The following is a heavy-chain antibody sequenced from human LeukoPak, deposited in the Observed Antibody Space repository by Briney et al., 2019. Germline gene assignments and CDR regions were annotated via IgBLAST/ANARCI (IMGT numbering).Heavy chain of an antibody. J-gene: IGHJ6*02. V-gene: IGHV4-39*01. D-gene: IGHD5-12*01. CDR1: GGSISSSYY. CDR3: ARVSRDSDYDNGMDV. Sequence: SETLSLTCTVSGGSISSSYYWGWIRQPPGKGLEWIGSIYYSGSTYYNPSLKSRVTISADTSKNQFSLKLSSVTAADTAVYYCARVSRDSDYDNGMDVWGQGTTVTVSS. CDR2: IYYSGST.